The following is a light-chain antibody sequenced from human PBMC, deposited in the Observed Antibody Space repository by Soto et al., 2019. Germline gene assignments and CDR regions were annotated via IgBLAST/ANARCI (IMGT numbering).Light chain of an antibody. J-gene: IGKJ1*01. V-gene: IGKV3-20*01. CDR3: QQYVSSRT. CDR1: QSISSSY. CDR2: RTF. Sequence: EIVLTQSQGTLSLSPAEGANLXCRASQSISSSYLAWYQQKPGQPPRLLLYRTFSRATGIPDRFSGSGSGTDFTLTISRLEPEDFAVYYCQQYVSSRTFGQGTKVDIK.